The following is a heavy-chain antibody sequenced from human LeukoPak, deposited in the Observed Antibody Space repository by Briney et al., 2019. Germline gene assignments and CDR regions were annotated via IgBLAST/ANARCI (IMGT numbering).Heavy chain of an antibody. CDR2: ISGDGGST. J-gene: IGHJ6*02. CDR1: GFTFDDYA. V-gene: IGHV3-43*02. Sequence: PGGSLRLSCAASGFTFDDYAMHWVRQAPGKGLEWVSLISGDGGSTYYADSVEGRFTISRDNSKNSLYLQMNSLRTKDTALYYCAREGMDVWGQGTTVTVSS. CDR3: AREGMDV.